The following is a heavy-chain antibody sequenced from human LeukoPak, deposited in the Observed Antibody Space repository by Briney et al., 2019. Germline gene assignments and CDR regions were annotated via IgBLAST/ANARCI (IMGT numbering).Heavy chain of an antibody. CDR2: TGSGGST. Sequence: PGGSLRLSCAASGFTFSYYAMNWVRQAPGKGLEWVSGTGSGGSTYYADSVKGWFTISRDNSKNTLYLQMNSLIAGDTAVYFCAKDLLRSSLAGIQGDWGQGTLVTVSS. CDR3: AKDLLRSSLAGIQGD. J-gene: IGHJ4*02. CDR1: GFTFSYYA. V-gene: IGHV3-23*01. D-gene: IGHD6-19*01.